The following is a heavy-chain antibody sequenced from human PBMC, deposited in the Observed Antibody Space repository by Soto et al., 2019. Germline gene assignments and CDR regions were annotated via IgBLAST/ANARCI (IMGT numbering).Heavy chain of an antibody. CDR1: GGSVTSSDFY. CDR2: IYYTGST. Sequence: NPSETLSLTCTVSGGSVTSSDFYWGWIRQPPGKGLEWIGTIYYTGSTYYNPSLKSRVTISVDTSKKQFSLKLSSVTAADTAVYYCARQPLRSGSYYGLLPAGFDYWGQGTLVTVSS. CDR3: ARQPLRSGSYYGLLPAGFDY. V-gene: IGHV4-39*01. J-gene: IGHJ4*02. D-gene: IGHD3-10*01.